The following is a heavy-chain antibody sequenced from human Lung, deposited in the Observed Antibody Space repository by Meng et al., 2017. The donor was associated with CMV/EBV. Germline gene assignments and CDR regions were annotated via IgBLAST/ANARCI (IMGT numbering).Heavy chain of an antibody. CDR3: ASFPPPGKQWLVTDY. Sequence: QVQLQGAGPGLVKPSGTRSLTCAGSGGSISSSNWWSWVRQPPGKGLEWIGEIYHSGSTNYNPSLKSRVTISVDKSKNQFSLKLSSVTAADTAVYYCASFPPPGKQWLVTDYWGQGTLVTVSS. D-gene: IGHD6-19*01. V-gene: IGHV4-4*02. CDR2: IYHSGST. J-gene: IGHJ4*02. CDR1: GGSISSSNW.